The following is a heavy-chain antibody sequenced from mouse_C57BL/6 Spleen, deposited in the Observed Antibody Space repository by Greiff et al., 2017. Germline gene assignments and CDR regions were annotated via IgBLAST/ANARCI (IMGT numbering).Heavy chain of an antibody. CDR2: IYPGSGST. Sequence: QVQLKQPGAELVKPGASVKMSCKASGYTFTSYWITWVKQRPGQGLEWIGDIYPGSGSTNYNEKFKSKATLTVDTSSSTAYMQLSSLTSEDSAVYYCAESFIQLRLRFDYWGQGTTLTVSS. V-gene: IGHV1-55*01. D-gene: IGHD3-2*02. CDR1: GYTFTSYW. CDR3: AESFIQLRLRFDY. J-gene: IGHJ2*01.